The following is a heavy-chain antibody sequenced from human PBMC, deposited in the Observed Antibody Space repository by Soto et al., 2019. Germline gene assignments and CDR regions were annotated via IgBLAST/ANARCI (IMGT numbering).Heavy chain of an antibody. Sequence: SETLSLTCTVSGGSISSYYWSWIRQPPGKGLEWIGYIYYSGSTNYNPSLKSRVTISVDTSKNQFSLKLSSVTAADTAVYYCARDRGYGSSSWYNWFDPWGQGTLVTVSS. CDR3: ARDRGYGSSSWYNWFDP. CDR1: GGSISSYY. D-gene: IGHD6-13*01. J-gene: IGHJ5*02. CDR2: IYYSGST. V-gene: IGHV4-59*01.